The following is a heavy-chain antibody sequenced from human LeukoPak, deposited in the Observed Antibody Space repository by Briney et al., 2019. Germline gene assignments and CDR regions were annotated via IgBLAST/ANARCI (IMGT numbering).Heavy chain of an antibody. CDR1: GPSIRRYY. J-gene: IGHJ4*02. V-gene: IGHV4-59*01. CDR3: ARGGSSSWTGGHFDC. CDR2: IYYSGST. D-gene: IGHD6-13*01. Sequence: PSQSLSLNCTVSGPSIRRYYWGSIRQYPGKGLGWIGYIYYSGSTNYNPSLKSRVNISVDTSKTQFSLKLRSVTAADTAVYYCARGGSSSWTGGHFDCWGEGTLVTVPS.